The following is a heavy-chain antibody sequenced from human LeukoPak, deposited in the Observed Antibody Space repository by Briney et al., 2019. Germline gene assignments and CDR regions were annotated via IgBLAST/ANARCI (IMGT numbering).Heavy chain of an antibody. J-gene: IGHJ5*02. CDR2: IYYSGST. Sequence: SETLSLTCTVSGGSISSYYWSWIRQPPGKGLEWIGYIYYSGSTNYNPSLKSRVTISVDTSKNQFSLKLSSVTAADTAVYYCARAVKLAAAGIGWFDPWGQGTLVTVSS. CDR1: GGSISSYY. D-gene: IGHD6-13*01. V-gene: IGHV4-59*08. CDR3: ARAVKLAAAGIGWFDP.